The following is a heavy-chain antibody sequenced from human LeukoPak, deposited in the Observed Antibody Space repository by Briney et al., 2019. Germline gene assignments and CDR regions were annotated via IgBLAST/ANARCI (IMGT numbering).Heavy chain of an antibody. J-gene: IGHJ4*02. D-gene: IGHD2-21*02. CDR2: ISSSGKTI. CDR1: GFSFNTYS. Sequence: GGSLRLSCAASGFSFNTYSMKWVRQAPGKGLEWVSYISSSGKTIYYADSVKGRFTISRDNAKNSLSLQKNSLRNEDTAVYYCARVPLAVVTAIADYWGQGTLVTVSS. CDR3: ARVPLAVVTAIADY. V-gene: IGHV3-48*02.